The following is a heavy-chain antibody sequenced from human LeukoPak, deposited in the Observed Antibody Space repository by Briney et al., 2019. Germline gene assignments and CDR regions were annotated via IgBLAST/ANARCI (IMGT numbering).Heavy chain of an antibody. V-gene: IGHV3-9*01. CDR2: ISWNSGSI. D-gene: IGHD2-21*01. Sequence: GGSLRLSCAASGFTFDDYAMHWVRQAPGKGLEWVSGISWNSGSIGYADSVKGRFTISRDNAKNSLYLQMNSLRAEDTAVYYCAKDLADPRFDPWGQGTLVTVSS. CDR3: AKDLADPRFDP. CDR1: GFTFDDYA. J-gene: IGHJ5*02.